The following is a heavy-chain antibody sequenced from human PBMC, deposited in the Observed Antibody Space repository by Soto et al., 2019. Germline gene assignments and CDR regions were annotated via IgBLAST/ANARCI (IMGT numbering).Heavy chain of an antibody. Sequence: ASDSLSLTCPVSGGSISTDNYLWRWLRHPRGKGLEWIGYIYSSGTTYYNASLNSRLIISMDTVKSHFSLRLSFVTAADTAVFYCARIKAGGRDLDYFDSWGLGTLVTVSA. CDR2: IYSSGTT. V-gene: IGHV4-30-4*02. CDR1: GGSISTDNYL. D-gene: IGHD2-15*01. J-gene: IGHJ4*02. CDR3: ARIKAGGRDLDYFDS.